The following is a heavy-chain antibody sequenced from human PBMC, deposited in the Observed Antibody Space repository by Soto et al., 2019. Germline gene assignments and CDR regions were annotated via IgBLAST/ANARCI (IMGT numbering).Heavy chain of an antibody. V-gene: IGHV3-74*01. J-gene: IGHJ4*02. CDR1: GFNFTHYR. CDR3: AKAGDWNYVFDF. CDR2: VNADGSST. D-gene: IGHD1-7*01. Sequence: GGSLRLSCAASGFNFTHYRIHWVRQVPGKGLEWVCRVNADGSSTNYAGFAKGRFTISRDNSKNTAYLEMNNLRVDDTALYYCAKAGDWNYVFDFWGQGTSVTVSS.